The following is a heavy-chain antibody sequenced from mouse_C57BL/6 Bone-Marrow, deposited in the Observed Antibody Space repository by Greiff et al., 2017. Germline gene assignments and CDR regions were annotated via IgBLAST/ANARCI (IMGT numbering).Heavy chain of an antibody. CDR1: GYTFTSYD. V-gene: IGHV1-85*01. J-gene: IGHJ1*03. Sequence: QVQLKESGPELVKPGASVKLSCQASGYTFTSYDINWVQQRPGKGLAWIGWIYPRDGSTKYTEKFKGKATLTVATSSSKAYMELHSLTSEDSAVYFCARLEFDGSSGDWYVDVWGTGTTVTVSS. D-gene: IGHD1-1*01. CDR3: ARLEFDGSSGDWYVDV. CDR2: IYPRDGST.